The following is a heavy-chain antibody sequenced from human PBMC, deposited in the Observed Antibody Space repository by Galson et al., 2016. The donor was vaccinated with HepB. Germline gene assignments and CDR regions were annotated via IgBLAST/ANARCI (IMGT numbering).Heavy chain of an antibody. CDR2: VLKSGAT. V-gene: IGHV4-30-2*01. J-gene: IGHJ4*02. CDR1: GDSLTSGSYS. CDR3: TRGPSLVRANGESISYFDN. Sequence: TLSLTCAVSGDSLTSGSYSWSWIRQPPGKGLEWIGHVLKSGATYYNPSLKSRVTISLDRSRNHFSLRLSSVTAADTAMYFCTRGPSLVRANGESISYFDNWGQGTPVTVSS. D-gene: IGHD1-1*01.